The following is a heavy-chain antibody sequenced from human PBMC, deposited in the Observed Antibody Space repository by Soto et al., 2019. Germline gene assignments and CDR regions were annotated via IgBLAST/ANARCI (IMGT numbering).Heavy chain of an antibody. CDR1: VGYISSGGYS. CDR2: IYHRAIT. CDR3: ARGMTTVTTFDY. D-gene: IGHD4-17*01. J-gene: IGHJ4*02. Sequence: QLQLQESGSGLVKPSQTLSLTCAVSVGYISSGGYSCNWIRQPPGKGLEWIGYIYHRAITYTNPSLKGRVTISVDRSKNQCSLKLSSVTAADTAVYSCARGMTTVTTFDYWGQGTLVTVSS. V-gene: IGHV4-30-2*01.